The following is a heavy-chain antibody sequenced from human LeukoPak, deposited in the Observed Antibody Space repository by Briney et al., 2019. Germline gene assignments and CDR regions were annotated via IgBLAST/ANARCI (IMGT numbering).Heavy chain of an antibody. J-gene: IGHJ3*02. V-gene: IGHV3-11*01. Sequence: SHRLSCAASGFSCREDYMRGIPESPGKRLEWFSYISSSGSTIYYADSVKGRFTISRDNAKNSLYLQMNSLRAEDTAVYYCARALYSSGWYGDDAFDIWGQGTMVTVSS. CDR1: GFSCREDY. CDR2: ISSSGSTI. CDR3: ARALYSSGWYGDDAFDI. D-gene: IGHD6-19*01.